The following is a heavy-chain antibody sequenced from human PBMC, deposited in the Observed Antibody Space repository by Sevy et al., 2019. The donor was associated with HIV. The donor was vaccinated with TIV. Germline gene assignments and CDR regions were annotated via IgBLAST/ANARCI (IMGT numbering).Heavy chain of an antibody. CDR2: IRYDGSNK. Sequence: GGSLRLSCAASGFSFSSYDMHWVRQAPGMGLEWVAVIRYDGSNKHYGDSGKGRFTIPRDNSKNALYLQMSSLRAEDTAVYYCAREKVDTSMIFVEYYGMDVWGQGTTVTVSS. D-gene: IGHD5-18*01. CDR3: AREKVDTSMIFVEYYGMDV. V-gene: IGHV3-33*01. J-gene: IGHJ6*02. CDR1: GFSFSSYD.